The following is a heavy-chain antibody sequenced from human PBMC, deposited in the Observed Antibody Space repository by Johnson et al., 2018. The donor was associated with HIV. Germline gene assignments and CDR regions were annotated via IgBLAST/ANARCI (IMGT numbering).Heavy chain of an antibody. V-gene: IGHV3-30*02. Sequence: QVQLVESGGDVVQPGRSLRLSCAASGFTFSSYGMHWVRQAPGKGLEWVAFIRYDGSNKYYADSVKGRFTISRDNSKIALYLQMNSLRAEDTAVYYCAKGLVYADPDDAFDIWGQGTMVTVSS. CDR3: AKGLVYADPDDAFDI. D-gene: IGHD2-8*01. CDR2: IRYDGSNK. J-gene: IGHJ3*02. CDR1: GFTFSSYG.